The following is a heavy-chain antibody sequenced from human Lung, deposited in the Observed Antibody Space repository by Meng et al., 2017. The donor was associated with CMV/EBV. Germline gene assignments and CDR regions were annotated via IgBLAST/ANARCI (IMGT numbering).Heavy chain of an antibody. J-gene: IGHJ3*02. CDR1: GFTFKNYD. D-gene: IGHD3-3*01. CDR2: IRSDGNEK. Sequence: GGSLRLSCAASGFTFKNYDIHWVRQAPGKGLEWVALIRSDGNEKYYADSVKGRFTISRDNFKNTLYLQMKSLRGEDTAVYYCAKFLSLEPDDAFDIWGQGAVVTGSS. CDR3: AKFLSLEPDDAFDI. V-gene: IGHV3-30*02.